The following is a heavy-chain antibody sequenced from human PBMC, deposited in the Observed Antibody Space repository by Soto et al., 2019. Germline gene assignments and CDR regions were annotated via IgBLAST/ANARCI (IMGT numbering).Heavy chain of an antibody. CDR2: ISNHGGDA. V-gene: IGHV3-64*01. J-gene: IGHJ4*02. Sequence: EVQLVESGGGLVQPGGSLRLSCAASGFIFSNYAMHWVRQAPGKGLEYLAAISNHGGDATYARSVNDRFTISRDNSKNTLYLQMGRLRVEDMAVYYCTRDGGSYNDFDYWGQGTLVTVSS. CDR1: GFIFSNYA. D-gene: IGHD1-26*01. CDR3: TRDGGSYNDFDY.